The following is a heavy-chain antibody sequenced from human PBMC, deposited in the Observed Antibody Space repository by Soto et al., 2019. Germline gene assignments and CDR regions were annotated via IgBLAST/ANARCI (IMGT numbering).Heavy chain of an antibody. CDR1: GGSISSGDYY. D-gene: IGHD5-12*01. V-gene: IGHV4-30-4*01. CDR2: IYYSGST. CDR3: ARLEMATRAYYFDY. Sequence: SETLSLTCTVSGGSISSGDYYWSWIRQPPGKGLEWIGYIYYSGSTYYNPSLKSRVTISVDTSKNQFSLKLSSVTAADTAVYYCARLEMATRAYYFDYWGQGTLVTVSS. J-gene: IGHJ4*02.